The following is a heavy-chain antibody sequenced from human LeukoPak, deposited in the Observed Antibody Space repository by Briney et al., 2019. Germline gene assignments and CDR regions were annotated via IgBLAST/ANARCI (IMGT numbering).Heavy chain of an antibody. CDR3: ARGPLFGEFKGFDP. CDR1: GFTFDDYA. D-gene: IGHD3-10*01. Sequence: GGSLRLSCAASGFTFDDYAMHWVRQAPGKGLEWVSGISWNSGSIVYADSVKGRFTISRDNAKNSLYLQMNSLRAEDTALYHCARGPLFGEFKGFDPWGQGTLVTVSS. CDR2: ISWNSGSI. V-gene: IGHV3-9*01. J-gene: IGHJ5*02.